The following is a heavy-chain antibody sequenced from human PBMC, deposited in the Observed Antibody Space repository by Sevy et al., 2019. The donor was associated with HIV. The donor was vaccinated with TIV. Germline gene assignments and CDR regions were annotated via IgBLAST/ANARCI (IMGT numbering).Heavy chain of an antibody. Sequence: GESLKISCAASGFTFSSYAMSWVRQAPGKGLEWVSAISGSGGSTYYADSVKGRFTISRDNSKNTLYLQMNSLRAEDTAVYYCAKDLQIAARPPRWGQGTLVTVSS. V-gene: IGHV3-23*01. J-gene: IGHJ4*02. D-gene: IGHD6-6*01. CDR2: ISGSGGST. CDR1: GFTFSSYA. CDR3: AKDLQIAARPPR.